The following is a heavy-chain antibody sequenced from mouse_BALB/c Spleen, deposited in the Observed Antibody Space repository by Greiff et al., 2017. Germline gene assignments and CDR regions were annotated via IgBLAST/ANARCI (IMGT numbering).Heavy chain of an antibody. V-gene: IGHV1-87*01. CDR1: GYTFTSYW. J-gene: IGHJ4*01. Sequence: QVQLQQSGAELARPGASVKLSCKASGYTFTSYWMQWVKQRPGQGLEWIGAIYPGDGDTRYTQKFKGKATLTADKSSSTAYMQLSSLASEDSAVYYCAKKIYGYDAMDYWGQGTSVTVSS. CDR2: IYPGDGDT. D-gene: IGHD1-1*02. CDR3: AKKIYGYDAMDY.